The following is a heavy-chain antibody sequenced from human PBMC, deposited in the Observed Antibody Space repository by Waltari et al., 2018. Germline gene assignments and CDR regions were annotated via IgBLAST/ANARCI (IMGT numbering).Heavy chain of an antibody. CDR2: IYYSGST. D-gene: IGHD4-17*01. Sequence: QLQLQASGPGLVKPSETLSLTCTVPGGPISSSSYYWGWLPQPPGKGLEWIGSIYYSGSTYYNPSLKSRVTISVDTSKNQFSLKLSSVTAADTAVYYCARLDYGARVWFDPWGQGTLVTVSS. CDR3: ARLDYGARVWFDP. CDR1: GGPISSSSYY. V-gene: IGHV4-39*01. J-gene: IGHJ5*02.